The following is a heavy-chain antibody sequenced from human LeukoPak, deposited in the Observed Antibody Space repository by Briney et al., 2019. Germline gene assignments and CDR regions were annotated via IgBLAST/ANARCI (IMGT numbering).Heavy chain of an antibody. CDR1: GFTFSSYG. CDR2: IWYDGSNK. V-gene: IGHV3-33*01. J-gene: IGHJ4*02. CDR3: AREIYDYVWGSYRPRYYFDY. D-gene: IGHD3-16*02. Sequence: GRSLRLSCAASGFTFSSYGMHWVRQAPGKGLEWVAVIWYDGSNKYYADSVKGRFTISRDNSKNTLYLQMNSLRAEDTAVYYCAREIYDYVWGSYRPRYYFDYWGQRTLVTVSS.